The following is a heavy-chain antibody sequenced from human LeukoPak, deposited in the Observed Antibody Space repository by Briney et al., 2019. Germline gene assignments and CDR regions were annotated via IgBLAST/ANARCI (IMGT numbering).Heavy chain of an antibody. CDR1: GFTFSSYW. Sequence: PGRSLRLSCAASGFTFSSYWMSWVRQAPGKGLEWVANIKQDGSEKYYVDSVKGRFTISRDNATNSLYLQMNSLRAEDTAVYYCARPGGDYVSWYFDLWGRGTLVTVSS. D-gene: IGHD4-17*01. CDR3: ARPGGDYVSWYFDL. J-gene: IGHJ2*01. V-gene: IGHV3-7*01. CDR2: IKQDGSEK.